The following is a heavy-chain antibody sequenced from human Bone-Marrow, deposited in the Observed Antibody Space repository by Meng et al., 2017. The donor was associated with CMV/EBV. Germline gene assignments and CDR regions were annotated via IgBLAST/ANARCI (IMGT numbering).Heavy chain of an antibody. J-gene: IGHJ6*02. V-gene: IGHV1-69*10. CDR2: IIPILGIA. CDR1: GGTFSSYA. CDR3: ARFPLSFDRLATHYYGMDV. Sequence: SVKVSCKASGGTFSSYAISWVRQAPGQGLEWMGGIIPILGIANYAQKFQGRVTITADKSTSTAYMELSRLRSEDTAVYYCARFPLSFDRLATHYYGMDVWGQGTTDTVSS. D-gene: IGHD3-9*01.